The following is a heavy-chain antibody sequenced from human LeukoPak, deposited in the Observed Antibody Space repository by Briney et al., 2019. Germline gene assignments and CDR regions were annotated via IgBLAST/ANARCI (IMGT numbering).Heavy chain of an antibody. V-gene: IGHV4-34*01. Sequence: PSGTLSHTCAVYGGSFSGYYWSWIRQPPGKGLEWIGEINHSGSTNYNPSLKSRVTISVDTSKNQFSLKLSSVTAADTAVYYCARGRGVVVPAADDYWGQGTLVTVSS. CDR2: INHSGST. CDR1: GGSFSGYY. CDR3: ARGRGVVVPAADDY. J-gene: IGHJ4*02. D-gene: IGHD2-2*01.